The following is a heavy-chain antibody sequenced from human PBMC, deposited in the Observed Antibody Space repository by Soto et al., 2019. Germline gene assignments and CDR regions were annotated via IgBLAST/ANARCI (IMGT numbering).Heavy chain of an antibody. CDR2: ISGSGRST. V-gene: IGHV3-23*01. J-gene: IGHJ5*02. CDR3: AKRGRGNSES. CDR1: GFTFDNYA. Sequence: LRLSCAASGFTFDNYAMTWVRQAPGQGLEWVSAISGSGRSTYYADSVRGRFTISRDNSKNTLSLQMNSLRAEDTAQYYCAKRGRGNSESWGQGTLVTVSS. D-gene: IGHD2-21*01.